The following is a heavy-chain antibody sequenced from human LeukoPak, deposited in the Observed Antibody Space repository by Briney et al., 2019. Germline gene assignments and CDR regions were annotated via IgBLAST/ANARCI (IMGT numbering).Heavy chain of an antibody. D-gene: IGHD6-13*01. Sequence: GGSLRLSCAASGFTFSSYSMNWVRQAPGKGLEWVSYISSSSSYIYYADSVKGRFTISRDNAKKSLYLQMNSLRAEDTAVYYCAREGDSSTSPTYWYFDLWGRGTLVTVSS. CDR1: GFTFSSYS. J-gene: IGHJ2*01. CDR2: ISSSSSYI. V-gene: IGHV3-21*01. CDR3: AREGDSSTSPTYWYFDL.